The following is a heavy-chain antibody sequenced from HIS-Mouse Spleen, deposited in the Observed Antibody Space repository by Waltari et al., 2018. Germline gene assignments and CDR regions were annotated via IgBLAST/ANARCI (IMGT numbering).Heavy chain of an antibody. D-gene: IGHD7-27*01. V-gene: IGHV4-59*08. CDR1: GGSISSYY. CDR3: ARQSNWGSGFDY. CDR2: INYSGST. Sequence: QVQLQESGPGLVKPSETLSLTCTVSGGSISSYYWSWIRQPPGKGLEWIGYINYSGSTNYNPSLKSRVTISVDTSKNQFSLKLSSVTAADTAVYYCARQSNWGSGFDYWGQGTLVTVSS. J-gene: IGHJ4*02.